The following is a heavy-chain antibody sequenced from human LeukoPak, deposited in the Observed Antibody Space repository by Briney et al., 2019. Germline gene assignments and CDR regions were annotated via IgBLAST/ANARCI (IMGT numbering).Heavy chain of an antibody. CDR2: IYYSGST. V-gene: IGHV4-59*08. CDR1: GGSISSYD. CDR3: ARVAAAGTSLDY. J-gene: IGHJ4*02. Sequence: SETLSLTCTVSGGSISSYDWNWIRQPPGKGLEWIGYIYYSGSTKYNPSLESRVTISVDTSKNQISLRLSSVTAADTAVYYCARVAAAGTSLDYWGEGTLVTVSS. D-gene: IGHD6-13*01.